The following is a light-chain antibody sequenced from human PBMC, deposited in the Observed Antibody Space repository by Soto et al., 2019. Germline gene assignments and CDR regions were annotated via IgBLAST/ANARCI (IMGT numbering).Light chain of an antibody. CDR3: QQRSNWPGT. CDR2: DAS. CDR1: QSVGTY. V-gene: IGKV3-11*01. Sequence: EIVLTQSPATLSLSPGERAILSCRASQSVGTYLAWYQQKPGQAPRLLIYDASNRATGIPARFGGGGSGTDFTLTINSLEPEDFAVYYCQQRSNWPGTFGPGTKVYIK. J-gene: IGKJ3*01.